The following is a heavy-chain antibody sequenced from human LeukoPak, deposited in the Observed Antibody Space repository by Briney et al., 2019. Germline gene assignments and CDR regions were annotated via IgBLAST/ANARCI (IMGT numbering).Heavy chain of an antibody. CDR3: AKPLLLWFGDLSQPFDY. Sequence: GGSLRLSCAASGFTFSSYAMSWVRQAPGQGLEWVSGISGSGGSTWYADSVKGRFTISRDNSKNTLYLQMNSLRAEDTAVYYCAKPLLLWFGDLSQPFDYWGQGTLVTVSS. J-gene: IGHJ4*02. D-gene: IGHD3-10*01. CDR1: GFTFSSYA. CDR2: ISGSGGST. V-gene: IGHV3-23*01.